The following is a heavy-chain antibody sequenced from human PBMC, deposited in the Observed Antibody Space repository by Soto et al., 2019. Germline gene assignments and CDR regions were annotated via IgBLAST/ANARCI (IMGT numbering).Heavy chain of an antibody. J-gene: IGHJ4*02. CDR1: GGSFSNYV. D-gene: IGHD3-22*01. CDR2: IIPISGAA. V-gene: IGHV1-69*06. CDR3: ARDMTTTVVTYFVF. Sequence: SVKVSCKASGGSFSNYVVNWVRQAPGQGLEWMGRIIPISGAANYAQKFQGRVTITAYKSTSTSYMELSSLRSEDTAVYYCARDMTTTVVTYFVFWGQGTLVTVSS.